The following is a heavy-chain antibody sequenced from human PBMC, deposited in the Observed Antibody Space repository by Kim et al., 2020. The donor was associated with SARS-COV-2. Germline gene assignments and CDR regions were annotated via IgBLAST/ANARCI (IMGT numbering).Heavy chain of an antibody. D-gene: IGHD1-26*01. V-gene: IGHV3-74*01. CDR3: ASRRYTGTYYSFDY. Sequence: DADPVKGRFTISRDNAKSTLYLQMNSLRAEDTAVYYCASRRYTGTYYSFDYWGQGTLVTVSS. J-gene: IGHJ4*02.